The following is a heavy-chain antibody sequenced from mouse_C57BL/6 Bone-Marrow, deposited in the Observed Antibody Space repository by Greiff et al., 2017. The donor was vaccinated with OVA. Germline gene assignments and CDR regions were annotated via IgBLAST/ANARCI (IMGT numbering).Heavy chain of an antibody. V-gene: IGHV2-9*01. Sequence: QVQLQQSGPGLVGPSQCLSITCTVSGFSLTSYGVDWVRQPPGKGLEWLGVIWGGGSTNYNSALMSRLSISKDNSKSQVFLKMNSLQTDDTAMYYCAKHALPIYYYGRDWYFDVWGTGTTVTVSS. CDR2: IWGGGST. J-gene: IGHJ1*03. CDR1: GFSLTSYG. CDR3: AKHALPIYYYGRDWYFDV. D-gene: IGHD1-1*01.